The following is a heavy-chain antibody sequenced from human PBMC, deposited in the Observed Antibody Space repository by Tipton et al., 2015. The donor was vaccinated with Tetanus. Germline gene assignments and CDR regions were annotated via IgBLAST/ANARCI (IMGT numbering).Heavy chain of an antibody. J-gene: IGHJ4*02. CDR3: ARDQARGARGWNYFDY. CDR1: GGSISSGGYY. V-gene: IGHV4-31*03. CDR2: IYYSRST. Sequence: LVKPTQTLSLTCTVSGGSISSGGYYWSWIRQHPGKGLEWIGDIYYSRSTYYNPSLKSRVTISVDTSKNQFSLKLNSVTAADTAVYYCARDQARGARGWNYFDYWGQGTLVTVSS. D-gene: IGHD1-26*01.